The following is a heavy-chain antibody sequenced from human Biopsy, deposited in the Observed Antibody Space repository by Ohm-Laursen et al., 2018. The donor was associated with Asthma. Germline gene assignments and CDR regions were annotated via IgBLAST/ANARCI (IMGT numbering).Heavy chain of an antibody. V-gene: IGHV3-53*01. Sequence: SLRLSCAASGFAVSRDHMFWVRQAPGKGLGWVSVIYSGGTSHTADSVSGRFTISRDYSKNTLYLQMHSLRAEDTAVYYCARGDSSNWSHYYFDYWGQGTLVTVSS. D-gene: IGHD6-13*01. CDR1: GFAVSRDH. CDR3: ARGDSSNWSHYYFDY. J-gene: IGHJ4*02. CDR2: IYSGGTS.